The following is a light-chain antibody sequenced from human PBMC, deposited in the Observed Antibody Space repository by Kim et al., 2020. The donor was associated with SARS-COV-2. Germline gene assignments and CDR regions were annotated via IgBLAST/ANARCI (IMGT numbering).Light chain of an antibody. Sequence: DIVMTQSPLSLPVTPGEPASVSCRSSQSLLNGNRYNSLDWYLQKPGQSPQPLIYLGSNRASGVPDRFSGSGSGTEFTLKISRVEAEDVGIYYCMQTLQTPLTFGGGTKVDIK. CDR1: QSLLNGNRYNS. V-gene: IGKV2-28*01. CDR3: MQTLQTPLT. J-gene: IGKJ4*01. CDR2: LGS.